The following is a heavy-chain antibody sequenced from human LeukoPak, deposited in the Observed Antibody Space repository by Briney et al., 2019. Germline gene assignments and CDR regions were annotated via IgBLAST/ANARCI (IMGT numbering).Heavy chain of an antibody. CDR3: TTDLVGAIYYYYMDV. J-gene: IGHJ6*03. Sequence: GGSLRLSCAASGFTFSNAWMSWVRQAPGKGLEWVGRIKSKTDGGTTDYAAPVKGRFTISRDDSKSTLYLQMNSLKTEDTAVYYCTTDLVGAIYYYYMDVWDKGTTVTVSS. D-gene: IGHD1-26*01. V-gene: IGHV3-15*01. CDR2: IKSKTDGGTT. CDR1: GFTFSNAW.